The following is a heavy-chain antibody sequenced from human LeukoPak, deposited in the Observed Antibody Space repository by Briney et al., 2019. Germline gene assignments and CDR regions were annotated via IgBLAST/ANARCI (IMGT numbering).Heavy chain of an antibody. CDR3: ATDRGWRTSGYYLYYFEY. Sequence: GGSLRLSCAASGFIFTNYFMSWVRQAPGKGLEWVASIKHDGNEKYYVDSVRGRFTISRDNTMNSLYLQMSSLRAEDTAVYYCATDRGWRTSGYYLYYFEYWGQGTLVTFSS. J-gene: IGHJ4*02. V-gene: IGHV3-7*01. D-gene: IGHD3-3*01. CDR2: IKHDGNEK. CDR1: GFIFTNYF.